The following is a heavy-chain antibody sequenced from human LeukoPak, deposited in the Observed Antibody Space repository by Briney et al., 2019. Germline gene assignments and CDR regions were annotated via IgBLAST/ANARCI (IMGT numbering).Heavy chain of an antibody. CDR2: SYYSGRT. CDR1: GGSINSYY. CDR3: ARVPVVYYYGSGSYTWFDP. J-gene: IGHJ5*02. Sequence: SETLSLTCTVSGGSINSYYWSWIRQPPGKGLEWIGYSYYSGRTNYNASLKSRVTISVDTSKNQFSLKLSSVTAADTAVYYCARVPVVYYYGSGSYTWFDPWGQGTLVTVSS. D-gene: IGHD3-10*01. V-gene: IGHV4-59*01.